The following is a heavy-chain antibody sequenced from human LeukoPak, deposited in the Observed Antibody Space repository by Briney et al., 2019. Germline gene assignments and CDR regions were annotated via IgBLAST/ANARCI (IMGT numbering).Heavy chain of an antibody. J-gene: IGHJ5*02. CDR1: GFTFSDYY. D-gene: IGHD1-26*01. CDR2: ISYSGTTK. Sequence: GGSLRLSCAASGFTFSDYYMSWIRQAPGKGLEWVSYISYSGTTKYNADSVKGRFSISRDNAKNSLYLQMNSLRAEDTAVYYCARAPRFRLVGVPKGPFDPWGQGTLVTVSS. V-gene: IGHV3-11*01. CDR3: ARAPRFRLVGVPKGPFDP.